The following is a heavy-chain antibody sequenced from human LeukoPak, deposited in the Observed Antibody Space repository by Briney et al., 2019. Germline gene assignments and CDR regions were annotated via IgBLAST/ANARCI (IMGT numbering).Heavy chain of an antibody. J-gene: IGHJ4*02. V-gene: IGHV3-48*03. D-gene: IGHD1-1*01. Sequence: GGSLRLSCATSGFMFSSYEMNRVRQAPGRGLEWLSYISSSGSPIYYADSVKGRFTISRDNAKNSLYLQINSLRAEDTAVYYCARSWKAGGWGQGTLVTVSS. CDR3: ARSWKAGG. CDR2: ISSSGSPI. CDR1: GFMFSSYE.